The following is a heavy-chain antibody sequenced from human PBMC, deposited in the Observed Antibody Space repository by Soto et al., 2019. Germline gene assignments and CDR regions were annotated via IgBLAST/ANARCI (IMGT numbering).Heavy chain of an antibody. CDR1: GFTFSSYA. V-gene: IGHV3-23*01. CDR3: AKAARYYDFWSGFSGNPSYYFDY. D-gene: IGHD3-3*01. CDR2: FSGSGGST. Sequence: GGSLRLSCAASGFTFSSYAMSWVRQAPGKGLEWVSAFSGSGGSTYYADSVKGRFTISRDNSKNTLYLQINSLRAEDTVVYYCAKAARYYDFWSGFSGNPSYYFDYWGQGTLVTVSS. J-gene: IGHJ4*02.